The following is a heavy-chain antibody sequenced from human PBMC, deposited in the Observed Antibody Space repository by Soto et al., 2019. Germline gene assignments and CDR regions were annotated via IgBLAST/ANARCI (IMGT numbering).Heavy chain of an antibody. D-gene: IGHD6-6*01. CDR2: INHSGST. Sequence: SETLSLTCAVYGGSFSGYYWSWIRQPPGKGLEWIGEINHSGSTNYNPSLKSRVTISVDTSKNQFSLKLSSVTAADTAVYYCARRAYSSSPDDYYYYMDFRAKRTTVTVSS. CDR1: GGSFSGYY. V-gene: IGHV4-34*01. CDR3: ARRAYSSSPDDYYYYMDF. J-gene: IGHJ6*03.